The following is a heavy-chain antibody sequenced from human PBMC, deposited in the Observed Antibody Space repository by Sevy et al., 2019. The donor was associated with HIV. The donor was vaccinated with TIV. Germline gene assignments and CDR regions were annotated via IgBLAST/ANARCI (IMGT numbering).Heavy chain of an antibody. D-gene: IGHD3-22*01. Sequence: GGSLRLSCAASGFTFDDYAMHWVRQAPGKGLEWVSGISWNSGSIGYADSVKGRFTISRDNSKNTLYLQMNSLRAEDTAVYYCAKGGSTSGYYLNYFAYWGQGTLVTVSS. J-gene: IGHJ4*02. CDR1: GFTFDDYA. CDR3: AKGGSTSGYYLNYFAY. V-gene: IGHV3-9*01. CDR2: ISWNSGSI.